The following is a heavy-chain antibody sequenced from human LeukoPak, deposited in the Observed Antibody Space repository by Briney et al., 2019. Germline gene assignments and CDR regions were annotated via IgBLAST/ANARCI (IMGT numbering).Heavy chain of an antibody. CDR1: GGSISSTGYY. D-gene: IGHD3-3*01. J-gene: IGHJ4*02. Sequence: SETLSLICTVSGGSISSTGYYWGWVRQPPGKGLEWIASIYYSGSTYYRPSLKSRVTISVETSKNHFSLRLSSVSAADTAVYYCARHPILDFWSGGYFFDYWGQGTLVTVSS. CDR2: IYYSGST. V-gene: IGHV4-39*01. CDR3: ARHPILDFWSGGYFFDY.